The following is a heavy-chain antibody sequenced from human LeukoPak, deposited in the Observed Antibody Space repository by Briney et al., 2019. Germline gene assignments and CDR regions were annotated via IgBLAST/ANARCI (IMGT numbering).Heavy chain of an antibody. CDR1: GFTFSSYG. V-gene: IGHV3-30*02. CDR3: AKVDYYDSGGYYRYNWFDP. J-gene: IGHJ5*02. Sequence: GGSLRLSCAASGFTFSSYGMHWVRQAPGKGLEWVAFIRYDGSNKYYADSVKGRFTISRDNSKNTLYLQMNSLRAEDTAVYYCAKVDYYDSGGYYRYNWFDPWGQGTLVTVSS. D-gene: IGHD3-22*01. CDR2: IRYDGSNK.